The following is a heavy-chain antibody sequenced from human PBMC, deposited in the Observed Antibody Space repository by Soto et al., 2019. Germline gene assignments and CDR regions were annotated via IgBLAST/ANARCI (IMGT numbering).Heavy chain of an antibody. CDR2: IIPILGIA. CDR3: ARSYFSGGSCPASR. J-gene: IGHJ4*02. V-gene: IGHV1-69*02. Sequence: QVQLVQSGAEVKKPGSSVKVSCKASGGTFSSYTISWVRQAPGQGLEWMGRIIPILGIANYAQKFQGRVTITADKSTSTAYMELSSLRSEDTAVYYCARSYFSGGSCPASRWGQGTLVTVSS. D-gene: IGHD2-15*01. CDR1: GGTFSSYT.